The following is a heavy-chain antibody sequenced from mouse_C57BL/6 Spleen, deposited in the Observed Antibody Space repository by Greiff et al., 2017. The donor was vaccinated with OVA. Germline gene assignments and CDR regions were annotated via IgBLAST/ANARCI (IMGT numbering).Heavy chain of an antibody. J-gene: IGHJ2*01. CDR3: ARWYNSGSDYFDY. CDR2: ISSGSSTI. D-gene: IGHD1-1*01. Sequence: EVMLVESGGGLVKPGGSLKLSCAASGFTFSDYGMHWVRQAPEKGLEWVAYISSGSSTIYYADTVKGRFTISRDNAKNTLFLQMSSLRSEDTAMYYCARWYNSGSDYFDYWGQGTTLTVSS. V-gene: IGHV5-17*01. CDR1: GFTFSDYG.